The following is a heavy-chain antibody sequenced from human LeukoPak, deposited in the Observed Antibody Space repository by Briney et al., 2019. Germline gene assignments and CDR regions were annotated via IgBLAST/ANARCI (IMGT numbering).Heavy chain of an antibody. D-gene: IGHD2-2*01. J-gene: IGHJ4*02. Sequence: ASVKVSCKASGYTFTGYYMHWVRQAPGQGLEWMGWINPNSGGTNYAQKFQGRVTMTRDTSISTAYMELSRLRSDDTAVYYCARVPGSVVVPAAMGGYCSGGTCYYDYWGQGTLVTVSS. CDR3: ARVPGSVVVPAAMGGYCSGGTCYYDY. CDR2: INPNSGGT. V-gene: IGHV1-2*02. CDR1: GYTFTGYY.